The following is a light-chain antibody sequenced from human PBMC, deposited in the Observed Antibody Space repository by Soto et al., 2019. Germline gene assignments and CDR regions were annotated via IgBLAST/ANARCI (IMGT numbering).Light chain of an antibody. CDR3: SSYTSSSPYV. V-gene: IGLV2-14*01. CDR1: NSEVGGYNY. J-gene: IGLJ1*01. Sequence: QSVLAQPASLSGASGPSIPISCTGTNSEVGGYNYVSWYQQHPGKAPKLMIYDVSNRPSGVSNRFSGSKSGNTASLTISGLQAEDEADYYCSSYTSSSPYVFGTGTKVTVL. CDR2: DVS.